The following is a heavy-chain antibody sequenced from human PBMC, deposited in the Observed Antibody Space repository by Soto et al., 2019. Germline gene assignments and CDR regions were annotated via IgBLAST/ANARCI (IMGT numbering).Heavy chain of an antibody. CDR3: ATLMRRITFGGVLNWFDP. V-gene: IGHV4-30-4*01. CDR1: GGSISSGDYY. J-gene: IGHJ5*02. Sequence: SETLSLTCTVSGGSISSGDYYWSWIRQPPGKGLEWIGYIYYSGSTYYNPSLKSRVTISVDTSKNQFSLKLSSVTAADTAVYYCATLMRRITFGGVLNWFDPWGQGTLVTVSS. D-gene: IGHD3-16*01. CDR2: IYYSGST.